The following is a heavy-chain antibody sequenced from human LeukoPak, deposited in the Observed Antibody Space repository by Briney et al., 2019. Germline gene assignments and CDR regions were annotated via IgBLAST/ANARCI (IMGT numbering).Heavy chain of an antibody. CDR1: GFTFNRFG. J-gene: IGHJ4*02. CDR3: ARGRYSSTWYLDY. D-gene: IGHD6-13*01. CDR2: IWYDGSHK. V-gene: IGHV3-33*01. Sequence: PGGSLRLSCAASGFTFNRFGIHWVRQAPGKGLEWVAVIWYDGSHKYYADSVKGRFTISRDNSKNTLSLQLNSLRGEDTAVYYCARGRYSSTWYLDYWGQGTLVTVSS.